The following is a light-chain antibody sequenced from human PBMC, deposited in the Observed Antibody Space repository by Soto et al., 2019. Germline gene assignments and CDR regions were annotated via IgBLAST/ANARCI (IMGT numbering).Light chain of an antibody. CDR1: QSISSW. J-gene: IGKJ1*01. CDR2: DAS. Sequence: IQMTQSPSTLSASVGDRVTITCRASQSISSWLAWYQQKPGKAPKLLIYDASSLESGVPSRFSGSGSGTEFTLTISSLQPDDFATYYCQQCTSYSRTFGQGTKVDIK. V-gene: IGKV1-5*01. CDR3: QQCTSYSRT.